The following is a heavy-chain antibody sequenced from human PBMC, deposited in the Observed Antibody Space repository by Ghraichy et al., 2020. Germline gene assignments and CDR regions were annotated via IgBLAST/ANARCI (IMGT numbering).Heavy chain of an antibody. J-gene: IGHJ4*02. CDR3: ARRGYDDSHGYLRD. V-gene: IGHV4-30-4*01. CDR1: GDSISSGDYY. D-gene: IGHD3-16*01. CDR2: IYYNGKS. Sequence: SETLSLTCTVSGDSISSGDYYWSWIRQPPGKGLEWIWNIYYNGKSFYNSSLRSRVSMSVDTSKNQFSVNLSFVTAADTAVYYCARRGYDDSHGYLRDWGQGTLVTASS.